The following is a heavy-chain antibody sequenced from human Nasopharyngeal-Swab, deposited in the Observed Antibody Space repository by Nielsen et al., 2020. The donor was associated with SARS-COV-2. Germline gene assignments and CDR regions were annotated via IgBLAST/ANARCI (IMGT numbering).Heavy chain of an antibody. D-gene: IGHD6-19*01. J-gene: IGHJ6*02. CDR3: AKGGSAEWLAFSYYGMDV. CDR2: ISGSGGST. Sequence: GGSLRLSCAASGFTFSSYAMSWVRQAPGKGLEWFSAISGSGGSTYYADSVKGRFTISRDNSKNTLYLQMNSLRAEDTAVYYCAKGGSAEWLAFSYYGMDVWGQGTTVTVSS. CDR1: GFTFSSYA. V-gene: IGHV3-23*01.